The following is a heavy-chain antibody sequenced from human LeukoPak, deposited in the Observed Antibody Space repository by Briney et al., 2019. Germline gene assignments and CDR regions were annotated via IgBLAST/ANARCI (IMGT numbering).Heavy chain of an antibody. D-gene: IGHD2-21*02. V-gene: IGHV3-48*03. Sequence: ETGGSLRLSCAASGFTFSSYEMNWVPQAPGKGLRWVSYISSSGSTIYYADSGKGRFTISRDNAKNSLYLQMNSLRAEDTAVYYCARESVVTSIHDAFDIWGQGTMVTVYS. J-gene: IGHJ3*02. CDR3: ARESVVTSIHDAFDI. CDR1: GFTFSSYE. CDR2: ISSSGSTI.